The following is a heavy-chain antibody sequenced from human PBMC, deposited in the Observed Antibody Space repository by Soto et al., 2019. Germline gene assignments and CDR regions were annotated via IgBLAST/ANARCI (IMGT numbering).Heavy chain of an antibody. CDR3: ARDLCSSTSCYSAFES. V-gene: IGHV4-31*03. J-gene: IGHJ3*02. D-gene: IGHD2-2*02. CDR1: GGSISSVGYY. CDR2: IYYSGST. Sequence: SETLSLTCTFSGGSISSVGYYWISIHHHPGKGLEWIGYIYYSGSTYYNPALKSRVTISVDTSKNQFSLKLSYVTGADTAVYYCARDLCSSTSCYSAFESWGKGRMVTV.